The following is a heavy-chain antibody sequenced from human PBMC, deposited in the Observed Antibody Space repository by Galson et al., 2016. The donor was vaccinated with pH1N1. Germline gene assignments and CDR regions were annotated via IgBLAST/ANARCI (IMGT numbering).Heavy chain of an antibody. CDR1: GGSINSGDSY. D-gene: IGHD3-3*01. V-gene: IGHV4-31*03. Sequence: LSLTCTVSGGSINSGDSYWSWIRLHPGRGLEWIGHIYYTGSTQYNASLQSRVTISVDTSKRQFSLKLSSVPAADPAVYYCARRFLEQLEVLPSDAFDFWGQGTMVSVAS. CDR3: ARRFLEQLEVLPSDAFDF. J-gene: IGHJ3*01. CDR2: IYYTGST.